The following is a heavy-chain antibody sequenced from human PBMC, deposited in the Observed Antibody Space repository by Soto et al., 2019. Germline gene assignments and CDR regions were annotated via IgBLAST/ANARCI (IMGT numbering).Heavy chain of an antibody. CDR2: ISFDGSHE. V-gene: IGHV3-30*18. D-gene: IGHD6-13*01. CDR1: GFTFSNYV. Sequence: GGSLRLSCAASGFTFSNYVMHWVRQAPGKGLEWVAAISFDGSHEHYADSVKGRFTISRDNSKNTVNLQMNSLRDDDTAVYYCVKERIASAYLDYWGQGTLVTVSS. CDR3: VKERIASAYLDY. J-gene: IGHJ4*02.